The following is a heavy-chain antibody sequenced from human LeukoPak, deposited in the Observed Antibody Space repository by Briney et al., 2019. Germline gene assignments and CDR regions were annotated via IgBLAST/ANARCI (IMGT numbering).Heavy chain of an antibody. Sequence: PGGSLRLSCAASGFTFSSYSMNWVRQAPGKGLEWVSYISSSSSTIYYADSVKGRFTISRDNAKNSLYLQMNSLRAEDTAVYYCARDGFGGYSYGSSLYYYYYYYMDVWGKGTTVTVSS. CDR1: GFTFSSYS. J-gene: IGHJ6*03. CDR3: ARDGFGGYSYGSSLYYYYYYYMDV. CDR2: ISSSSSTI. V-gene: IGHV3-48*04. D-gene: IGHD5-18*01.